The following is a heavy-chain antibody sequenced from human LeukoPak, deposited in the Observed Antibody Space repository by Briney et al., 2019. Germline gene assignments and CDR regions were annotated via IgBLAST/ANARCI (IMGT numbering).Heavy chain of an antibody. CDR1: GGSISSYY. D-gene: IGHD3-3*01. J-gene: IGHJ4*02. Sequence: PSETLSLICTVSGGSISSYYWSWIRQPPGKGLEWIGYIYYSGSTNYNPSLKSRVTISVDTSKNQFSLKLSSVTAADTAVYYCARGDYDFWSGNWRFDTWGQGTLVTVSS. V-gene: IGHV4-59*01. CDR3: ARGDYDFWSGNWRFDT. CDR2: IYYSGST.